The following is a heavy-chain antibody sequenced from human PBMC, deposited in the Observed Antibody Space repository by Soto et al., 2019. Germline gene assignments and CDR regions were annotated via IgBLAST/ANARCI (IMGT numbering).Heavy chain of an antibody. D-gene: IGHD3-22*01. CDR2: ISGSGGST. CDR3: AKTVVNNGAEYFQH. CDR1: GFTFSSYA. Sequence: LSLTCAASGFTFSSYAMSWVRQAPGKGLEWVSAISGSGGSTYYADSVKGRFTISRDNSKNTLYLQMNSLRAEDTAIYYCAKTVVNNGAEYFQHWGQGTLVTVSS. J-gene: IGHJ1*01. V-gene: IGHV3-23*01.